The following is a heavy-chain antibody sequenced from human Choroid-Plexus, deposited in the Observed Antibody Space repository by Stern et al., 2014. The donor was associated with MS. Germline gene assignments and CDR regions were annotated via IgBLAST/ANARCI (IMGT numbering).Heavy chain of an antibody. Sequence: VQLLESGGGGVQPGRPLRLSWVASGFTLGSCAMHWVRQAPGKGLEWGAGVSYDGSNKYYADSVKGRFTISRDNSQNTLYMQMSSLRPEDTAVYYCAKDRQYLTYFFDHWGQGSLVTVSS. J-gene: IGHJ5*02. V-gene: IGHV3-30*18. CDR3: AKDRQYLTYFFDH. CDR1: GFTLGSCA. CDR2: VSYDGSNK. D-gene: IGHD2/OR15-2a*01.